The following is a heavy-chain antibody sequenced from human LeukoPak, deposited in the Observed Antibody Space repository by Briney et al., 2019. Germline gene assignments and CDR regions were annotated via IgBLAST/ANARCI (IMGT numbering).Heavy chain of an antibody. CDR1: GYTFTGYY. D-gene: IGHD6-6*01. CDR2: INPNIGGT. J-gene: IGHJ6*03. Sequence: ASVKVSCKASGYTFTGYYMHWVRQAPGQGLEWMGWINPNIGGTNYAQKFPGRVTMTRDTSISTAYMELSRLRSDDMDVYYCARDQYSSSYYYYYYYMDVWGKGTTVTVSS. V-gene: IGHV1-2*02. CDR3: ARDQYSSSYYYYYYYMDV.